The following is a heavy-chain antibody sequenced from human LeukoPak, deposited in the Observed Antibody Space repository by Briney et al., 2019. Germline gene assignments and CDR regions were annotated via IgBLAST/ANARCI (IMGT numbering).Heavy chain of an antibody. CDR2: ISSTGSYI. D-gene: IGHD1-26*01. CDR3: ARSEGGSENY. V-gene: IGHV3-21*01. Sequence: PGGSLRLSCEASGFIFNSYGMNWVRQAPGRGLEWVSSISSTGSYIFYADSVKGRFTISRDDAKNSVYLQVNTLRAEDTGIYYCARSEGGSENYWGQGILVAVSS. J-gene: IGHJ4*02. CDR1: GFIFNSYG.